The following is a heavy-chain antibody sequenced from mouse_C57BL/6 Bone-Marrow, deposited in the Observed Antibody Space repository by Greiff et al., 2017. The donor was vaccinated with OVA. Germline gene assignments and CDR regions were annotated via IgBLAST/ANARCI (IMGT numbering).Heavy chain of an antibody. CDR1: GFNIKDDY. J-gene: IGHJ3*01. CDR2: IDPENGDT. CDR3: TTTGTGFAY. V-gene: IGHV14-4*01. Sequence: EVQLQQSGAELVRPGASVKLSCTASGFNIKDDYMHWVKQRPEQGLESIGWIDPENGDTEYASKFQGKATITADTSSNTAYLQLSSLTSEDTAVYYCTTTGTGFAYWGQGTLVTVSA. D-gene: IGHD4-1*01.